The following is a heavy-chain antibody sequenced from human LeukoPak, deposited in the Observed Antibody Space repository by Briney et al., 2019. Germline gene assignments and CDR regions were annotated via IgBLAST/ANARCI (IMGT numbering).Heavy chain of an antibody. J-gene: IGHJ4*02. V-gene: IGHV4-30-4*01. CDR2: IYYSGST. CDR3: ARRYYDSSGYNYYFDY. Sequence: PSQTLSLTCTVSGGSISSGDYYWSWIRQPPGKGLEWIGYIYYSGSTYYNPSLKSRVTISVDTSKNQFSLKLSSVTAADTAVYYCARRYYDSSGYNYYFDYWGQGTLVTVSS. CDR1: GGSISSGDYY. D-gene: IGHD3-22*01.